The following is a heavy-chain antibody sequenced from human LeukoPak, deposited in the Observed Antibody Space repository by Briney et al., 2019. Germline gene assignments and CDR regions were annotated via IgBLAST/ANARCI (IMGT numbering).Heavy chain of an antibody. CDR1: GYSISSGYY. Sequence: NPSETLSLTCAVSGYSISSGYYWGWIRQPPGKGLEWIGYIYYSGSTNYNPSLKSRVTISVDTSKNQFSLNLSSVTATDTAVYFCARHYTLVTAPGAYYMDVWGKGTTVTVSS. CDR2: IYYSGST. J-gene: IGHJ6*03. D-gene: IGHD6-13*01. CDR3: ARHYTLVTAPGAYYMDV. V-gene: IGHV4-38-2*01.